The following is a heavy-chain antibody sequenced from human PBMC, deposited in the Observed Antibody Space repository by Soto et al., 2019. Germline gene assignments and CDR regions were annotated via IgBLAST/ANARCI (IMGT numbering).Heavy chain of an antibody. Sequence: QVQLVQSGAEVKKPGSSVRVSCKASGGTFSSYAISWVRQAPGQGLEWMGGIIPIFDTADYAQKFQGRVTITADESTSTGYIALSSLRSEDTAVNYCAPLPMATITHYSGLDVWGQGTTVTVSS. V-gene: IGHV1-69*12. J-gene: IGHJ6*02. D-gene: IGHD5-12*01. CDR3: APLPMATITHYSGLDV. CDR1: GGTFSSYA. CDR2: IIPIFDTA.